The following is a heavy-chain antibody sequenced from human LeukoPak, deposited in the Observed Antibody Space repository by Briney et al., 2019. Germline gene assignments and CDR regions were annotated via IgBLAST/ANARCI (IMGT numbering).Heavy chain of an antibody. D-gene: IGHD4-17*01. V-gene: IGHV5-51*01. Sequence: GESLKISCKASGYTFNNNYLAWVRQMSGKGLEWMGIIYPSDSDTRYSPSFQGHVTISADESISTAYLQWSSVTATDSAMYYCVRGNQKYGDYVRDWGQGTLVTISS. CDR2: IYPSDSDT. J-gene: IGHJ4*02. CDR3: VRGNQKYGDYVRD. CDR1: GYTFNNNY.